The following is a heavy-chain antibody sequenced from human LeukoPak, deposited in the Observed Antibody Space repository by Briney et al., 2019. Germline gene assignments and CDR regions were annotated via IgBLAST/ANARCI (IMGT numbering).Heavy chain of an antibody. CDR2: IIPILGIA. Sequence: APVKVSCKAAGYTFTSYGTSWVRQAPGQGLEWMGRIIPILGIANYAQKFQGRVTITADKSTSTAYMELSSLRSEDTAVYYCASPRRICGGDAFHIWGQGTMVTVSS. V-gene: IGHV1-69*04. J-gene: IGHJ3*02. CDR3: ASPRRICGGDAFHI. CDR1: GYTFTSYG. D-gene: IGHD2-21*01.